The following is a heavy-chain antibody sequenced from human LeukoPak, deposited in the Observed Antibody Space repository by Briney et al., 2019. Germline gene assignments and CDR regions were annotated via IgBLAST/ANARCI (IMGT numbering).Heavy chain of an antibody. J-gene: IGHJ6*03. CDR1: GGTFSSYG. V-gene: IGHV1-69*05. CDR2: IIPIFGTA. Sequence: SVKVSCKASGGTFSSYGISWVRQAPGQGLEWMGGIIPIFGTANYAQKFQGRVTITTDESTSTAYVELSSLRSEDTAVYYCARVVVPAAEYYMDVWGKGTTVTVSS. D-gene: IGHD2-2*01. CDR3: ARVVVPAAEYYMDV.